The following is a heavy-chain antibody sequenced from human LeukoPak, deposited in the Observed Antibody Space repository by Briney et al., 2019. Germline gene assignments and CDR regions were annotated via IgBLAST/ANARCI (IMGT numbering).Heavy chain of an antibody. CDR3: AKALRIVGATDWFDP. CDR2: IRYDGSNK. CDR1: GFTFSSYG. V-gene: IGHV3-30*02. J-gene: IGHJ5*02. Sequence: PGGSLRLXCAASGFTFSSYGMHWVRQAPGKGLESVAFIRYDGSNKYYADSVKGRFTISRDNSKNTLYLQMNSLRAEDTAVYYCAKALRIVGATDWFDPWGQGTLVTVSS. D-gene: IGHD1-26*01.